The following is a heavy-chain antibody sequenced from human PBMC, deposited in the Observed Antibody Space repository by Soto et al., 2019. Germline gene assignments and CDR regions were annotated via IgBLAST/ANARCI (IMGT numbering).Heavy chain of an antibody. Sequence: SVKVSCKTSGYTFTSYWISWTRHARGQGLEWMRWMSAYNGNTNYEQKLQCRVTMTPDTSTRTAYMELRSLRSDDMAVYYCARDGLRFLEWLSSSCFDCWGQGTLVTVSS. D-gene: IGHD3-3*01. V-gene: IGHV1-18*03. CDR1: GYTFTSYW. CDR2: MSAYNGNT. CDR3: ARDGLRFLEWLSSSCFDC. J-gene: IGHJ4*02.